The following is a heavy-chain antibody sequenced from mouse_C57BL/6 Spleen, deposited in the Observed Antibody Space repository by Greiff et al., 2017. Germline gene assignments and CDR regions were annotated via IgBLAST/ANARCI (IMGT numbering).Heavy chain of an antibody. J-gene: IGHJ2*01. V-gene: IGHV1-55*01. CDR1: GYTFTSYW. CDR3: ARTPNYYGSSYYFDY. Sequence: QVQLQQPGAELVKPGASVKMSCKASGYTFTSYWITWVKQRPGQGLEWIGDIYPGSGSTNYNEKFKSKATLTVDTSSSTAYMQLSSLTSEDSAVYYGARTPNYYGSSYYFDYWGQGTTLTVSS. CDR2: IYPGSGST. D-gene: IGHD1-1*01.